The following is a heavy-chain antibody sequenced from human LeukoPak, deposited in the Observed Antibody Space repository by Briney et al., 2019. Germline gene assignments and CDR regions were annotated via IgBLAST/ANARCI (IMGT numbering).Heavy chain of an antibody. CDR3: ARARPMGTWFDP. CDR1: GGSISSHY. J-gene: IGHJ5*02. CDR2: IYYSGST. D-gene: IGHD3-10*01. Sequence: SETLSLTCTVSGGSISSHYWSWIRQPPGKGLEWIGYIYYSGSTNYNPSLKSRVTISADTSKNQFSLKLSSVTAADTAVYYCARARPMGTWFDPWGQGTLVTVSS. V-gene: IGHV4-59*11.